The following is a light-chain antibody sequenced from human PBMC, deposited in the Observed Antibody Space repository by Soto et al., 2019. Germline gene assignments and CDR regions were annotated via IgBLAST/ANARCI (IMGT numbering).Light chain of an antibody. CDR3: QQRSNWPPTWT. CDR2: DAS. Sequence: EIVLTQSPATLSLSPGERATLSCRASQSVSTYLAWYQQKPGQAPRLLIYDASKRATGVPARFSGSGAGTAVTLTITSLEPADFVVYYCQQRSNWPPTWTFGQGTKVEIK. V-gene: IGKV3-11*01. J-gene: IGKJ1*01. CDR1: QSVSTY.